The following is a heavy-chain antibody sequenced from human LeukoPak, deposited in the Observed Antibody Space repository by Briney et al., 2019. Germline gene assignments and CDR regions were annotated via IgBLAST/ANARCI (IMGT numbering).Heavy chain of an antibody. CDR3: ARAPSTYFYGLGTYSNYFDY. CDR1: GGSVSSGSYY. D-gene: IGHD3-10*01. Sequence: SETLSLTCTVSGGSVSSGSYYWSWIRQPPGKGLEWIGYIYYSGSTNYSPSLKSRVTISADTSKNQFSLKLSSVTAADTAVYYCARAPSTYFYGLGTYSNYFDYWGQGTLVTVSS. V-gene: IGHV4-61*01. CDR2: IYYSGST. J-gene: IGHJ4*02.